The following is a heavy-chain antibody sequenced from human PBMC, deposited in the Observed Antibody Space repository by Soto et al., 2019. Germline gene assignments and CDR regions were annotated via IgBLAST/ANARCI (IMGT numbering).Heavy chain of an antibody. Sequence: QVQLQESGPGLVKPSETLSLTCTVSGDSISRYYWSWIRLSPGKGLEWIGYIYYSGETNYNPSVKRRVTISVDRTKNQFSLKLSSVTAADTAVYYCARDQGGEFLKGSGMDVWGHGTTVTVSS. V-gene: IGHV4-59*01. D-gene: IGHD3-10*01. CDR1: GDSISRYY. CDR3: ARDQGGEFLKGSGMDV. J-gene: IGHJ6*02. CDR2: IYYSGET.